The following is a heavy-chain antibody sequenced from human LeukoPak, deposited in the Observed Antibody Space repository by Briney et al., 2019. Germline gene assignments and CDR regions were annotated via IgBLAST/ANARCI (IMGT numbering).Heavy chain of an antibody. CDR1: GGSFSDYS. CDR3: ARGSGAYDRTGNFYYYMDV. J-gene: IGHJ6*03. D-gene: IGHD3-22*01. CDR2: LDHSGST. V-gene: IGHV4-34*01. Sequence: SETLSLTCAVYGGSFSDYSWSWIRQSPGRGLEWIGELDHSGSTNYNQSLKSRVTISVDTSKNQVSLKLTSVTAADSALFYCARGSGAYDRTGNFYYYMDVWGKGTTVTVSS.